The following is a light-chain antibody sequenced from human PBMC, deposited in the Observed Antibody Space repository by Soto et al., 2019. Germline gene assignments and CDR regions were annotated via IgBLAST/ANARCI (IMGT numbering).Light chain of an antibody. CDR1: SSDVGGYNY. V-gene: IGLV2-14*01. J-gene: IGLJ1*01. Sequence: LTQPASVSGSPGQSIAISCTGTSSDVGGYNYVSWYQQHPGKAPKLMIYDVSNRPSGVSNRFSGSKSGNTASLTISGLQAEDEADYYCSSYTSSSTLDVFGTGTKVTVL. CDR2: DVS. CDR3: SSYTSSSTLDV.